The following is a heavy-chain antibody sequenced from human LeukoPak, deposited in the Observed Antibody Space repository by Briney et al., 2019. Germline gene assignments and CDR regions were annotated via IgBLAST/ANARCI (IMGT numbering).Heavy chain of an antibody. CDR3: ARASVATMTYWYFDL. V-gene: IGHV3-21*01. CDR2: ISSSSSYI. D-gene: IGHD5-12*01. CDR1: GFTFSSYG. J-gene: IGHJ2*01. Sequence: GGSLRLSCAASGFTFSSYGMNWVRQAPGKGLEWVSSISSSSSYIYYADSVKGRFTISRDNAKNSLYLQMNSLRAEDTAVYYCARASVATMTYWYFDLWGRGTLVTVSS.